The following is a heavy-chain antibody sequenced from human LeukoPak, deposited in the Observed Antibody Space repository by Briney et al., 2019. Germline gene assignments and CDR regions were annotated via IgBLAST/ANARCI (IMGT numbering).Heavy chain of an antibody. CDR3: ARVGYDFWSGYSKLDY. Sequence: GGSLRLSCAASGFTFSSYAMSWVRQAPGKGLEWVSAISGSGGSTYYADSVKGRFTISRDNAKNSLYLQMNSLRAEDTAVYYCARVGYDFWSGYSKLDYWGQGTLVTVSS. J-gene: IGHJ4*02. D-gene: IGHD3-3*01. CDR2: ISGSGGST. CDR1: GFTFSSYA. V-gene: IGHV3-23*01.